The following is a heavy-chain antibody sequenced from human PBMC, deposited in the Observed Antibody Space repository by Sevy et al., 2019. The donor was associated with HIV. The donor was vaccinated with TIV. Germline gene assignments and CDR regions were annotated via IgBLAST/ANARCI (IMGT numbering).Heavy chain of an antibody. Sequence: GGSLRLSCAASGFTFDDYAMHWVRQAPGKGLEWVSGISWNSGSIGYADSVKGRFTISRDNAKNSLYLQMNSLRADDTALYYCAKARGWFDPWGQGTLVTVSS. CDR2: ISWNSGSI. CDR1: GFTFDDYA. V-gene: IGHV3-9*01. CDR3: AKARGWFDP. J-gene: IGHJ5*02.